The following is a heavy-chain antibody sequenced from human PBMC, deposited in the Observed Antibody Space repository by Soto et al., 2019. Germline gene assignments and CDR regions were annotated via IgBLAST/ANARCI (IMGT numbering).Heavy chain of an antibody. CDR1: GFPFSAYN. CDR3: SRSPEVGVRGAY. V-gene: IGHV3-21*01. D-gene: IGHD3-16*01. Sequence: EVQLVESGGGLVKPGGSLRLSCTGSGFPFSAYNINWVRQAPGKGLEWVSSITVGSSHIYQPNSMKGRFTISRDDANNSVYLQIDSLREEDTALYYCSRSPEVGVRGAYWGQGTLVTVSS. CDR2: ITVGSSHI. J-gene: IGHJ4*02.